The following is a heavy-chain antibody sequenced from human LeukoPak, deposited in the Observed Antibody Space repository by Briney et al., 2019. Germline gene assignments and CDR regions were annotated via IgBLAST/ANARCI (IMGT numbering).Heavy chain of an antibody. CDR1: GGSISSSSYY. V-gene: IGHV4-39*07. CDR3: ARVLDYYGSGTYSFDY. D-gene: IGHD3-10*01. CDR2: IYYSGST. Sequence: SETLSLTCTVSGGSISSSSYYWGWIRQPPGKGLEWIGSIYYSGSTNYNPSLKSRVTISVDTSKNQFSLKLSSVTAADTAVYYCARVLDYYGSGTYSFDYWGQGTLVTVSS. J-gene: IGHJ4*02.